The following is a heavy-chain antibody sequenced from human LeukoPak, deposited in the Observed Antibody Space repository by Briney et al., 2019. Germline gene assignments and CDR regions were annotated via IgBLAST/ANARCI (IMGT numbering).Heavy chain of an antibody. J-gene: IGHJ4*02. CDR3: ARGEAYSTNWYPDY. V-gene: IGHV1-8*01. D-gene: IGHD6-13*01. Sequence: ASVKVCCKASGYTFTNYDINWVRQATGQGPEWVGGMNANSGNRGYARKFQGRVTLTRNTSISTAYMELRSLRSEDTAVYYCARGEAYSTNWYPDYWGQGTLLTVSS. CDR2: MNANSGNR. CDR1: GYTFTNYD.